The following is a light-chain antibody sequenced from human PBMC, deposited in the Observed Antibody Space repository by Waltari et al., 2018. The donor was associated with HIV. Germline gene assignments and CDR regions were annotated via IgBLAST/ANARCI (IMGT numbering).Light chain of an antibody. Sequence: QSALTQPPSASGSPGQSVTISCTGTSSDVGGYNYVSWYHQHPGKAPKLMIYEVSKRPSGVPDRFSGSKSGNTASLTVSGLQAEDEADYYCSSYAGSNNYVFGIGTKVTVL. CDR3: SSYAGSNNYV. CDR1: SSDVGGYNY. J-gene: IGLJ1*01. CDR2: EVS. V-gene: IGLV2-8*01.